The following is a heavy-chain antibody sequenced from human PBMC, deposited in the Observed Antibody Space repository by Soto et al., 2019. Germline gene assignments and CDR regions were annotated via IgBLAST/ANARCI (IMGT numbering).Heavy chain of an antibody. CDR2: ISSSSNTI. CDR1: GFTFSSYS. V-gene: IGHV3-48*02. J-gene: IGHJ4*02. Sequence: GGSLRLSCAASGFTFSSYSMNWVRQAPGKGLEWVSYISSSSNTIYYADSVKGRFNIFRDNAKNLLYLQMNSLLDEDTAVYYCARDLAIGKYYYDSSGDQIDYWGQGTLVTVSS. CDR3: ARDLAIGKYYYDSSGDQIDY. D-gene: IGHD3-22*01.